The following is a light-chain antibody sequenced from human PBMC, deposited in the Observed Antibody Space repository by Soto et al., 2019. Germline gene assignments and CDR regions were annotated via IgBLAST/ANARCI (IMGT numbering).Light chain of an antibody. V-gene: IGLV3-21*02. J-gene: IGLJ2*01. CDR3: QVWDTTNPVI. CDR2: DDG. CDR1: NIEIKS. Sequence: SYDLTQPPSVSVAPGQTARITCGGNNIEIKSVHWYQQKPGQAPVLVVYDDGDRTTGIPERFSGSKSGNTATLTTSRVEAGDEADYYCQVWDTTNPVIFGGGTKVTVL.